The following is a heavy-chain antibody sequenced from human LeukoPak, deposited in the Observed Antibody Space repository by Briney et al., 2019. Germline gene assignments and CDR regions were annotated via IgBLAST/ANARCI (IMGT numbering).Heavy chain of an antibody. CDR2: IYTSGST. J-gene: IGHJ4*02. V-gene: IGHV4-61*02. CDR1: GGSISSGSYY. CDR3: ARHYTAMVDY. D-gene: IGHD5-18*01. Sequence: SETLSLTCTVSGGSISSGSYYWSWIRQPAGKGLEWIGRIYTSGSTNYNPSLKSRVTISVDTSKNQFSLKLSSVTAADTAVYYCARHYTAMVDYWGQGTLVTVSS.